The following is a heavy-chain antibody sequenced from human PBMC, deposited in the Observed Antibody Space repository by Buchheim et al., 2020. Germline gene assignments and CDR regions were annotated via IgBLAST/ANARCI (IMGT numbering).Heavy chain of an antibody. CDR1: GFSLSTSGVG. Sequence: QITLKESGPTLVKPTQTLTLTCTFSGFSLSTSGVGVGWIRQPPGKALAWLALIYWDDDKRYSPSLKIRLTITTDTSKNQVVLTMTNMDPVDTATYYCAHLKSRFWSGYSRRYFDYWGQGTL. D-gene: IGHD3-3*01. CDR2: IYWDDDK. V-gene: IGHV2-5*02. J-gene: IGHJ4*02. CDR3: AHLKSRFWSGYSRRYFDY.